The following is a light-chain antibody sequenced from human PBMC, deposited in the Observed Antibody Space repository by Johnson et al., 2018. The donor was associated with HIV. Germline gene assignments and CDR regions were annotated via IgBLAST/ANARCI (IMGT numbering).Light chain of an antibody. CDR3: GTWDSRLSAYV. CDR1: SSNIGNNY. J-gene: IGLJ1*01. Sequence: QSVLTQPPSVSAAPGQKVTISCSGSSSNIGNNYVSWYQQLPGTAPKLLIYDTYKRPSGIPDRFSGSKSGTSATLGITGIQTGDEADYYCGTWDSRLSAYVFGAGTKVTVL. CDR2: DTY. V-gene: IGLV1-51*01.